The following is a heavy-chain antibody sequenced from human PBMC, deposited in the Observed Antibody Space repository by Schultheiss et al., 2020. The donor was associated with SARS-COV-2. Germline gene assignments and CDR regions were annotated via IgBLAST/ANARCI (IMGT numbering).Heavy chain of an antibody. CDR3: ARRSTPYYDFWT. Sequence: SETLSLTCAVYGGSFSGYYWSWIRQPPGKGLEWIGEISHSGSTNYNPSLTSRVTMSVDTSKNQFSLKLSSVTAADTAVYYCARRSTPYYDFWTWGQGTLVTVSS. J-gene: IGHJ4*02. V-gene: IGHV4-34*01. D-gene: IGHD3-3*01. CDR2: ISHSGST. CDR1: GGSFSGYY.